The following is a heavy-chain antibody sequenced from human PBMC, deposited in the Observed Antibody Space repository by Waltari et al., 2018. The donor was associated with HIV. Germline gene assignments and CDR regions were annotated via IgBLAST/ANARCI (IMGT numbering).Heavy chain of an antibody. V-gene: IGHV3-48*02. CDR3: ARSETYYYDSSGYPGY. CDR2: ISSSSSTI. Sequence: EVQLVESGGGLVQPGGSLRLSCAASGFTFSSYSMNWVRQAPGKGLEWVSYISSSSSTIYYADSVKGRFTISRDNAKNSLYLQMNSLRDEDTAVYYCARSETYYYDSSGYPGYWGQGTLVTVSS. CDR1: GFTFSSYS. D-gene: IGHD3-22*01. J-gene: IGHJ4*02.